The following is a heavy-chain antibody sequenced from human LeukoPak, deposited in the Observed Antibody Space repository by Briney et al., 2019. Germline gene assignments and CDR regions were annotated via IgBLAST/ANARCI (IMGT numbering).Heavy chain of an antibody. CDR3: ANLLYGSGNDY. CDR2: IIPILGIA. V-gene: IGHV1-69*04. D-gene: IGHD3-10*01. J-gene: IGHJ4*02. CDR1: GYTFTSYG. Sequence: ASVKVSCKASGYTFTSYGISWVRQAPGQGLEWMGRIIPILGIANYAQKFQGRVTITADKSTSTAYMELSSLRSEDTAVYYCANLLYGSGNDYWGQGTLVTVSS.